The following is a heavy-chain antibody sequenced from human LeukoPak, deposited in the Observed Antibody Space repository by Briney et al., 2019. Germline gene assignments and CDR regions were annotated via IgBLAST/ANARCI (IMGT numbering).Heavy chain of an antibody. V-gene: IGHV4-34*01. CDR3: ARSAGRLADSFDP. J-gene: IGHJ5*02. CDR2: INHSGST. D-gene: IGHD6-6*01. Sequence: SETLSLTCAVYGGSFSGYYWSWIRQPPGKGLEWIGEINHSGSTNYNPSLKSRVTISVDTSKNQFSLKLSSVTAADTAVYYCARSAGRLADSFDPWGQGTLVTVSS. CDR1: GGSFSGYY.